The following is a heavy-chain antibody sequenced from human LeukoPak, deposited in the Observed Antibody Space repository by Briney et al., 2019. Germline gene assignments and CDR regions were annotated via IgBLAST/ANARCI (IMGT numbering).Heavy chain of an antibody. CDR1: GGSISSSTYY. CDR2: IYYSGST. CDR3: ARERVVRGVIIAPYYFGMDV. D-gene: IGHD3-10*01. J-gene: IGHJ6*02. Sequence: SETLSLTCTVSGGSISSSTYYWAWIRQPPGKGLEWIANIYYSGSTYYNPSLKSRVTISVDTSKNQFSLKLSSVTAADTAVYYCARERVVRGVIIAPYYFGMDVWGQGTTVTVSS. V-gene: IGHV4-39*07.